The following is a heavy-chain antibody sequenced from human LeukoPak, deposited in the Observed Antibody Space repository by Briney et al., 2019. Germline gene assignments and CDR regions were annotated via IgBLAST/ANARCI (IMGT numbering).Heavy chain of an antibody. CDR3: ARAAAGTGGYFDY. Sequence: GASVKVSCKASGYTFTGYYMHWVRQARGQGLEWMGWINPNSGGTNYAQKFQGRVTMTRDTSISTAYMELSRLRSDDTAVHYCARAAAGTGGYFDYWGQGTLVTVSS. CDR2: INPNSGGT. J-gene: IGHJ4*02. CDR1: GYTFTGYY. V-gene: IGHV1-2*02. D-gene: IGHD6-13*01.